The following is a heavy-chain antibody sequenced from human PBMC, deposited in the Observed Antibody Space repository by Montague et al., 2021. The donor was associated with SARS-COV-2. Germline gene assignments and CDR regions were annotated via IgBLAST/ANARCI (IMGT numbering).Heavy chain of an antibody. D-gene: IGHD2-15*01. CDR1: GGSISSYY. CDR2: IYYTGSA. V-gene: IGHV4-59*01. CDR3: ARAQNICFIANCVNYFDL. J-gene: IGHJ4*02. Sequence: SETLSLTCTVSGGSISSYYWSWIRQSPGRGLDWIGHIYYTGSAKYNPSLKSRVSMSLDTSKNHFSLRLSAVTAADTARYYCARAQNICFIANCVNYFDLWGLGALVTVSS.